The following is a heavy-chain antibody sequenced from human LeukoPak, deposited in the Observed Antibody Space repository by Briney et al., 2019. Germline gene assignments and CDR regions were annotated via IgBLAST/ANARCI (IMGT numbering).Heavy chain of an antibody. J-gene: IGHJ4*02. V-gene: IGHV3-30-3*01. CDR2: ISYDGSNK. Sequence: PGGSLRLSCAASGFTFSSYAMHWVRQAPGKGLEWVAVISYDGSNKYYADSVKGRFTISRDNSKNTLYLQMNSLRAEDTAVNYCARADGSGSIGYYFDYWGQGTLVTVSS. CDR3: ARADGSGSIGYYFDY. D-gene: IGHD3-10*01. CDR1: GFTFSSYA.